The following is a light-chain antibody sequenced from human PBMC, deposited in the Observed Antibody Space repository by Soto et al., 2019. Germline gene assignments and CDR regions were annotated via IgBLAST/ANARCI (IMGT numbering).Light chain of an antibody. CDR2: EVS. CDR3: SSYAGSSNV. J-gene: IGLJ1*01. CDR1: SSDVGGYDY. Sequence: QSVVTQPASVSGSPGQSITISCTGTSSDVGGYDYVSWYQQYPGKAPRLIIYEVSNRPSGVSNRFSGSKSGNTASLTVSGLQAEDEADYYCSSYAGSSNVFGTGTKVTVL. V-gene: IGLV2-14*01.